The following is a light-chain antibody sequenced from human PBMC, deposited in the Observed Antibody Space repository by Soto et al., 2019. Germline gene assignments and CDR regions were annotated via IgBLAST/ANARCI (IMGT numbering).Light chain of an antibody. V-gene: IGKV3-11*01. CDR3: QHRSAWPIT. J-gene: IGKJ4*01. Sequence: EIVLTQSPATLSLSPGERATLSCRASQTVRNYLVWYQQKPGQPPRLLIYDASKRATGIPARFSGSGSGTHFTLTSNSREPEDVAVYHCQHRSAWPITFGGGTQVEIK. CDR1: QTVRNY. CDR2: DAS.